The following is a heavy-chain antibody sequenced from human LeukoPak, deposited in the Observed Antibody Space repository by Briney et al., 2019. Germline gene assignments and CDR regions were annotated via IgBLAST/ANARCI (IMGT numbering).Heavy chain of an antibody. D-gene: IGHD1-26*01. V-gene: IGHV3-30*03. Sequence: GRSLRLSCAASGFTFSSYGMHWVRQAPGKGLEWVAVISYDGSNKYYADPVKGRFTISRDNAKNSLYLQMNSLRAEDTAVYYCARGGQPGNWFDPWGQGTLVTVSS. CDR2: ISYDGSNK. J-gene: IGHJ5*02. CDR3: ARGGQPGNWFDP. CDR1: GFTFSSYG.